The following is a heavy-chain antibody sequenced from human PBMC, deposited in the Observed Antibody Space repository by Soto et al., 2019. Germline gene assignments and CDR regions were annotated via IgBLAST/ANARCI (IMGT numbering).Heavy chain of an antibody. CDR3: AKSPCTHGVCSSHFDY. CDR2: ISGSGGRT. Sequence: EVQMLEYGGGLVQPGGSLRLSYAASGFTFSSYAVNWVSQAPGNGLEWVSGISGSGGRTKYADSVKGRITFSRDNSQNTVYLQINSLRAEDTAIYYCAKSPCTHGVCSSHFDYWGQGTLVTVSS. D-gene: IGHD2-8*01. J-gene: IGHJ4*02. V-gene: IGHV3-23*01. CDR1: GFTFSSYA.